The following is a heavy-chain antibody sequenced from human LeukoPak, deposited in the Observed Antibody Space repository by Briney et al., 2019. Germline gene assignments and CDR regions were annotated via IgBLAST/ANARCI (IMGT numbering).Heavy chain of an antibody. CDR2: IYHSGST. J-gene: IGHJ3*02. Sequence: SETLSLTCTVSGGSISSSSYYWGWIRQPPGKGLEWIGSIYHSGSTNYNPSLKNRVTISVDTSKNQFSLKLSSVTAADTAVYYCARWGRSWWWKGDAFDIWGQGTMVTVSS. CDR1: GGSISSSSYY. V-gene: IGHV4-39*07. CDR3: ARWGRSWWWKGDAFDI. D-gene: IGHD2-21*01.